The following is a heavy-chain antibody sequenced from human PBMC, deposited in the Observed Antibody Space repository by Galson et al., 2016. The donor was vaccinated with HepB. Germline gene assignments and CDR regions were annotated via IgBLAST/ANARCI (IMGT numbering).Heavy chain of an antibody. Sequence: ETLSLTCRVSGGSVSSPTWWTWVGQSPGKGLEWIGESYHAGTTNYHPSLRRRVTISVDKSKNQFALRLASVTAADTAVYFCASKEWTSKSHYFYGLDVWGQGTTVIVSS. J-gene: IGHJ6*01. V-gene: IGHV4-4*01. CDR1: GGSVSSPTW. CDR3: ASKEWTSKSHYFYGLDV. CDR2: SYHAGTT. D-gene: IGHD3-3*01.